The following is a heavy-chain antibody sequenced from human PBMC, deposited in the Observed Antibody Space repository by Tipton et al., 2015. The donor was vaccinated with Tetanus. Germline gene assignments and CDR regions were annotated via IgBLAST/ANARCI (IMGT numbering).Heavy chain of an antibody. CDR3: AREENYYGMDV. CDR1: GGSISSSNW. J-gene: IGHJ6*02. Sequence: SLRLSCAVSGGSISSSNWWSWVRQPPGKGLEWIGEIYHSGSTNYNPSLKSRVTISVDKSKNQFSLKLSSVTAADTAVYYCAREENYYGMDVWGQGTTVTVAS. CDR2: IYHSGST. V-gene: IGHV4-4*02.